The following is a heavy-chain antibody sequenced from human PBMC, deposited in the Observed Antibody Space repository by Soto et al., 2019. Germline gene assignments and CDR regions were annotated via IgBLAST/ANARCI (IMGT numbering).Heavy chain of an antibody. V-gene: IGHV3-30-3*01. CDR2: ISYDGSNK. J-gene: IGHJ5*02. Sequence: QVQLVESGGGVVQPGRSLRLSCAASGFTFSSYAMHWVRQAPGKGLGWVAVISYDGSNKYYADSVKGRFTISRDNSKNTLYLQMNSLRAEDTAVYYCARDYVLNWFDPWGQGTLVTVSS. CDR1: GFTFSSYA. CDR3: ARDYVLNWFDP. D-gene: IGHD3-16*01.